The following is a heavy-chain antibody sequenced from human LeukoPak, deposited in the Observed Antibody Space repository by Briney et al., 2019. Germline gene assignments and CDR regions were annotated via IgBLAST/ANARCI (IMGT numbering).Heavy chain of an antibody. J-gene: IGHJ4*02. CDR3: ATSYDMGWLIGY. D-gene: IGHD3/OR15-3a*01. CDR1: GFTFSDHY. V-gene: IGHV3-7*03. Sequence: GGSLRLSCTVSGFTFSDHYIDWVRQVPGQGLEWVANIKQDGSEKFYVASVKGRFTISRDNGKSSLYLQMNSLRAEDTALYYCATSYDMGWLIGYWGQGTLVTVSS. CDR2: IKQDGSEK.